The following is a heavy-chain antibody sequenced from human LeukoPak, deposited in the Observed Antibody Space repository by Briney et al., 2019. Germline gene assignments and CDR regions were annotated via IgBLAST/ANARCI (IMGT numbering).Heavy chain of an antibody. CDR3: ARPYYDSSGDWGGYNY. Sequence: ASVKVSCKASGYTFTGYYMHWVRQAPGQGLEWMGRINPNSGGTNYAQKFQGRVTMTRDTSISTAYMELSRLRSDDTAVDYCARPYYDSSGDWGGYNYWGQGTLVTVSS. CDR1: GYTFTGYY. J-gene: IGHJ4*02. V-gene: IGHV1-2*06. CDR2: INPNSGGT. D-gene: IGHD3-22*01.